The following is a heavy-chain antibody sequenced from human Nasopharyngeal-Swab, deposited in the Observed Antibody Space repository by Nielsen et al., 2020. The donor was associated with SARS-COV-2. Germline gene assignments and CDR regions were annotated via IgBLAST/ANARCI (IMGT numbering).Heavy chain of an antibody. CDR2: ISAYNGNT. J-gene: IGHJ6*03. Sequence: ASVKVSCKASGYTFTSYGISWVRQAPGQGLEWMGRISAYNGNTNYAQKLQGRVTMTTDTSTSTAYMELRSLRSDDTAVYYCARDKWFGTIWPGGYYYYMDVWGKGTTVTVSS. V-gene: IGHV1-18*01. CDR1: GYTFTSYG. CDR3: ARDKWFGTIWPGGYYYYMDV. D-gene: IGHD3-10*01.